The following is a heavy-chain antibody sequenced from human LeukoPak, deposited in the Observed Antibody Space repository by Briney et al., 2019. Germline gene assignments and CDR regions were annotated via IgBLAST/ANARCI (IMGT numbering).Heavy chain of an antibody. CDR3: ARRKSSIAAAGTGIYYFDY. Sequence: ASVKVSCKVSGYTLTELSMHWVRQAPGQGLEWMGWINPNSGGTNYAQKFQGWVTMTRDTSISTAYMELSRLRSDDTAVYYCARRKSSIAAAGTGIYYFDYWGQGTLVTVSS. J-gene: IGHJ4*02. V-gene: IGHV1-2*04. D-gene: IGHD6-13*01. CDR1: GYTLTELS. CDR2: INPNSGGT.